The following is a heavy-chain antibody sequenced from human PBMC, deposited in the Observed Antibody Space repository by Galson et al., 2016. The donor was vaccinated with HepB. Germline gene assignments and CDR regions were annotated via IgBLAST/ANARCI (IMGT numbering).Heavy chain of an antibody. CDR1: GFAFSVYG. Sequence: SLRLSCAASGFAFSVYGMTWVRQAPRKGLEWVSAISTSGSSTDYADSVKGRFTNSRDTSKNTLYLQIDSRRVEDTAVYYCAKDRGGRHLWGLHGMDVWGQGTTVIVSS. CDR3: AKDRGGRHLWGLHGMDV. J-gene: IGHJ6*02. D-gene: IGHD3-16*01. CDR2: ISTSGSST. V-gene: IGHV3-23*01.